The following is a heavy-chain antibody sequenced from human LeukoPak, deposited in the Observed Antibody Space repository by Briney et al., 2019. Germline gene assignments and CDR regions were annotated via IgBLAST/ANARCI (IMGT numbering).Heavy chain of an antibody. CDR3: SRRFDC. CDR1: GFTFSDKS. CDR2: IDGSGDTI. J-gene: IGHJ4*02. Sequence: GESLRLSCAASGFTFSDKSTNWVRQAPGKGLEWVSYIDGSGDTIYYADSVKGRFTISRDNAKNSLDLQMNSLRDEDTAVYYCSRRFDCWGQGTLVTVSS. V-gene: IGHV3-48*02.